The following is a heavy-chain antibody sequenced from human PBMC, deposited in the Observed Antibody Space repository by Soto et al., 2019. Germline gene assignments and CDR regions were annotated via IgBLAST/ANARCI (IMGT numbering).Heavy chain of an antibody. CDR1: GGSISTYY. J-gene: IGHJ4*02. V-gene: IGHV4-59*08. CDR2: IYYGGSA. CDR3: TRGGHCIDGVCSALAY. Sequence: QVQLQESGPGLVKPSETLSLTCTVSGGSISTYYWSWIRQPPGKGLEWIGYIYYGGSANYNPSLKSRVTISLDRSTKQFSLRLNSVTAADTAVYYCTRGGHCIDGVCSALAYWGQGTLVTVSS. D-gene: IGHD2-8*01.